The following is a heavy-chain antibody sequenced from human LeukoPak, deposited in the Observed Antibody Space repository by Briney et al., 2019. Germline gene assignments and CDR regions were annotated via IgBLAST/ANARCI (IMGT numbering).Heavy chain of an antibody. CDR2: IYPGDSDT. J-gene: IGHJ4*02. CDR1: GVSISSYY. D-gene: IGHD1-26*01. CDR3: ARQGLHREQGPNDY. Sequence: ETLSLTCTVSGVSISSYYWSWIRQPAGKGLEWMGIIYPGDSDTRYSPSFQGQVTISADKSISTAYLQWSSLKASDTAMYYCARQGLHREQGPNDYWGQGTLVTVSS. V-gene: IGHV5-51*01.